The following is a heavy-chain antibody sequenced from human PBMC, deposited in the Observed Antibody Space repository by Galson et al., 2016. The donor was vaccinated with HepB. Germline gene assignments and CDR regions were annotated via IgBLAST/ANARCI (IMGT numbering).Heavy chain of an antibody. CDR3: AKAQGWLRLNFWYYFDY. Sequence: SLRLSCAASGFTFSSYAMSWVRQAPGEGLEWVSAISGSGGSTYYADSVKGRFTISRDNSKNTLYLQMNSLRAEDTAVYYCAKAQGWLRLNFWYYFDYWGQGTLVTVSS. J-gene: IGHJ4*02. D-gene: IGHD5-12*01. CDR1: GFTFSSYA. CDR2: ISGSGGST. V-gene: IGHV3-23*01.